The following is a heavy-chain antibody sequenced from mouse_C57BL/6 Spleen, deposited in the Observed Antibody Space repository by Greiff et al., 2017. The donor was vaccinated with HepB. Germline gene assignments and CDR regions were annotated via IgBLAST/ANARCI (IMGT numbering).Heavy chain of an antibody. J-gene: IGHJ1*03. V-gene: IGHV5-6*01. CDR2: ISSGGSDT. CDR1: GFTFSSYG. CDR3: AREGSV. Sequence: EVHLVESGGDLVKPGGSLKLSCAASGFTFSSYGMSWVRQTPDKRLEWVTTISSGGSDTYYPDSVKGRVTISRDNAKNTLYLQMGSLKSEDTAMYYCAREGSVWGTGTTVTVSS.